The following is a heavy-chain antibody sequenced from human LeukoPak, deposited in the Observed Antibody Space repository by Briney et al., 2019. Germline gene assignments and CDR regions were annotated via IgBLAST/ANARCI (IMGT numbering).Heavy chain of an antibody. CDR1: GGSISSYY. CDR3: ARGVVVPAAIINWFDP. Sequence: PSETLSLTCTVSGGSISSYYWSWIRQPPGKGLEWIGYIYYSGSTNYNPSLKSRVTISVDTSKNQFSLKLSSVTAADTAVYYCARGVVVPAAIINWFDPWGQGTLGTVSS. D-gene: IGHD2-2*02. CDR2: IYYSGST. V-gene: IGHV4-59*01. J-gene: IGHJ5*02.